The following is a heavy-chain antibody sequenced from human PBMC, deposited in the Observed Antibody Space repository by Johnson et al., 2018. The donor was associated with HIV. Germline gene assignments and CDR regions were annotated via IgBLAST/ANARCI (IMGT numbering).Heavy chain of an antibody. CDR1: GFTVSSNY. CDR2: IYSGGST. J-gene: IGHJ3*02. V-gene: IGHV3-53*01. Sequence: VQLVESGGGLIQPGGSLRLSCAASGFTVSSNYMSWVRQAPGKGLEWVSVIYSGGSTYYADSVKGRFTNSIDNSKNTLYLQMNSLRAEDTAVYYCAREFHDYGGGDAFDIWGQGTMVTVSS. CDR3: AREFHDYGGGDAFDI. D-gene: IGHD4-23*01.